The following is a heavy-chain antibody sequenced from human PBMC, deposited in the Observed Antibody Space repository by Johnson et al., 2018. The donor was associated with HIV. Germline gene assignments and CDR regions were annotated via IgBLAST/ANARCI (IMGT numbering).Heavy chain of an antibody. CDR1: VFTFSNAW. CDR3: TTGELWNGYYLHDAFDI. Sequence: VQLVESGGGLVKPGGPLRLSCAASVFTFSNAWMSWVRQAPGKGLEWVGRIKRKVDGETTDYAAPVEGRFTISRDDSKNTLYLQMNSLKTEDTAVYYCTTGELWNGYYLHDAFDIWGQGTMVTVSS. V-gene: IGHV3-15*01. CDR2: IKRKVDGETT. D-gene: IGHD3-3*01. J-gene: IGHJ3*02.